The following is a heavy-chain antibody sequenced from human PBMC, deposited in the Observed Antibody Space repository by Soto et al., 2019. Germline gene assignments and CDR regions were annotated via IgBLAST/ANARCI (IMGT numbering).Heavy chain of an antibody. CDR3: ARAFSLDDAFDI. CDR2: IYHSGST. Sequence: SETLSLTCAVSCGSISSGGYSWSWIRQPPGKGLEWIGYIYHSGSTYYNPSLKSRVTISVDRSKNQFSLKLSSVTAADTAVYYCARAFSLDDAFDIWGQGTMVTVSS. CDR1: CGSISSGGYS. J-gene: IGHJ3*02. D-gene: IGHD3-16*02. V-gene: IGHV4-30-2*01.